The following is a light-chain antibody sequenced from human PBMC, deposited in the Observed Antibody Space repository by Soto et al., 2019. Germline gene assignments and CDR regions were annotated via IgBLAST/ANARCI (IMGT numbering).Light chain of an antibody. CDR3: QQSYSSPRM. CDR1: QSISNY. J-gene: IGKJ1*01. Sequence: DLQMTQSPSSLSASVGDRVTITCRASQSISNYLNWYQQKPGKAPKLLMYAASSLQSGVPSRFGGRGSGTDFTLAISSLQPEDFATYYCQQSYSSPRMFGQGTKVEIK. V-gene: IGKV1-39*01. CDR2: AAS.